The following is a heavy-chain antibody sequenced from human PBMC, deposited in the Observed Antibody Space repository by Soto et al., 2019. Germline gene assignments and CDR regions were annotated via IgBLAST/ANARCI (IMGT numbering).Heavy chain of an antibody. D-gene: IGHD3-22*01. CDR3: ARGNYYDSSDSRFHFDN. V-gene: IGHV3-23*01. Sequence: GGSLRLSCAASGFTFSNYAMNWVRQAPGKGLEWVSGISGSGGSTYYADSMKGRFTISRDNSKNTLYLQMNSLRAEDTAVYYCARGNYYDSSDSRFHFDNWGQGTLVTVSS. J-gene: IGHJ4*02. CDR1: GFTFSNYA. CDR2: ISGSGGST.